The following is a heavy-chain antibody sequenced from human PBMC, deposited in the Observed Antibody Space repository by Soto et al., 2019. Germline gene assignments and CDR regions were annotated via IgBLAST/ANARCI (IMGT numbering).Heavy chain of an antibody. CDR2: IIPIFGTA. V-gene: IGHV1-69*13. CDR3: AKVRYSSPMGYYYGMDG. CDR1: GFSFSDYF. J-gene: IGHJ6*02. Sequence: SVQVSCKASGFSFSDYFMHWVRQAPGQGLEWVGGIIPIFGTANYAQKFQGTVTITADESTSTSYMEVNNLRSEDTAVYYCAKVRYSSPMGYYYGMDGWGQGTTVSVAS. D-gene: IGHD6-19*01.